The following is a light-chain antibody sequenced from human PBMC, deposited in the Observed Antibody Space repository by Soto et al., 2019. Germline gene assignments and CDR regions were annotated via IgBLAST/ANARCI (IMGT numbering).Light chain of an antibody. CDR1: TSNIGAGYD. CDR2: ATS. V-gene: IGLV1-40*01. CDR3: QSYAKSLSGSYV. Sequence: QSVLTQPPSVSGAPGQSITIACTGSTSNIGAGYDVHWYQQLPGTAPKLLIYATSNRPSGVPDRFFGSKSGTSASLAISGLQAEDEAHYYCQSYAKSLSGSYVFGSGTKLTVL. J-gene: IGLJ1*01.